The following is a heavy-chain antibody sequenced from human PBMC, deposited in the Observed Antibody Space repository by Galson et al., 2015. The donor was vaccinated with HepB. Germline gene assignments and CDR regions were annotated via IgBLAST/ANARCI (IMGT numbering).Heavy chain of an antibody. CDR1: GLIFTSYG. CDR3: ARDTYGDDDVDY. Sequence: SLRLSCAASGLIFTSYGMNWVRQAPGKGLEWVSSISSRVDYIFYADSVKGRFTISRENTKNSLFLQINSPRTEDTAVYYCARDTYGDDDVDYWGQGTLVTVSS. J-gene: IGHJ4*02. V-gene: IGHV3-21*01. D-gene: IGHD4-17*01. CDR2: ISSRVDYI.